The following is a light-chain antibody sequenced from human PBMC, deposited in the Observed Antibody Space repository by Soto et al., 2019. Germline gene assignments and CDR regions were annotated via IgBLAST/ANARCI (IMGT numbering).Light chain of an antibody. CDR2: DAS. J-gene: IGKJ5*01. CDR1: QSVSRNY. V-gene: IGKV3-20*01. Sequence: EIVLTQSPGTLSLSPGERATLSCRASQSVSRNYLAWYQQKPGQAPRLLIYDASIRATGIPDRFSGSGSGTDFTLTISRLEPEDFVVYSCQQYAHSPITFGQGTRLEI. CDR3: QQYAHSPIT.